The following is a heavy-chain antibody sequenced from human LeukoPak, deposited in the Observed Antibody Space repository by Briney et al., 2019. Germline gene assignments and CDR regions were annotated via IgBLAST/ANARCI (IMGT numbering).Heavy chain of an antibody. V-gene: IGHV4-39*01. D-gene: IGHD3-22*01. CDR1: GGSISSSSYY. J-gene: IGHJ4*02. CDR2: IYYSGST. CDR3: ARYYYDSSGYWASPY. Sequence: SETLSLTCTVSGGSISSSSYYWGWIRQPPGKGLEWIGSIYYSGSTYYNPSLKSRVTISVDTSKNQFSLKLSSVTAADTAVYYCARYYYDSSGYWASPYWGQGTLVTVSS.